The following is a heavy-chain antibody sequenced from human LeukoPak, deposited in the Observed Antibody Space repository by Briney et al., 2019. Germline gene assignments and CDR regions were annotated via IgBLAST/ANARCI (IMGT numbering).Heavy chain of an antibody. J-gene: IGHJ4*02. CDR3: ARDASSGWPNYFDY. CDR1: GFTFSDYY. Sequence: KSGGSLRLSCAASGFTFSDYYVSWIRQAPGKGLEWVSYISSSGSTIYYADSVKGRFTISRDNAKNSLYLQMNSPRAEDTAVYYCARDASSGWPNYFDYWGQGTLVTVSS. V-gene: IGHV3-11*01. D-gene: IGHD6-19*01. CDR2: ISSSGSTI.